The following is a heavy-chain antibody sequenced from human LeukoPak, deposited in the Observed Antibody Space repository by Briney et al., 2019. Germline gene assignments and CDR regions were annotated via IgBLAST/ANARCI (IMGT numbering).Heavy chain of an antibody. V-gene: IGHV3-48*04. CDR1: GFTFTTYS. D-gene: IGHD1-1*01. Sequence: GGSLRLSCAASGFTFTTYSMNWVRQAPGKGLEWLSYISGSGITIYYADSVKGRFTISRDNAKNSLYLQMDSLRAEDTAVYYCARDRDTAYNPFDYWGQGTLVTVSS. J-gene: IGHJ4*02. CDR3: ARDRDTAYNPFDY. CDR2: ISGSGITI.